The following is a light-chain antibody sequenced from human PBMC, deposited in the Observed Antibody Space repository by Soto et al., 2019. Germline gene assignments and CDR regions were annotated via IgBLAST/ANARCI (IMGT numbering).Light chain of an antibody. V-gene: IGLV1-44*01. CDR1: SSNIGTNS. CDR3: AAWDDSLNGFYV. J-gene: IGLJ1*01. CDR2: NNN. Sequence: QSALTQPPSASGTPGQRVTISCSGGSSNIGTNSVNWYQQLPGRAPKLLIYNNNLRPSGVPDRFSSSKSGTSASLAISGLQSEDEADYYCAAWDDSLNGFYVFGIGTKVTVL.